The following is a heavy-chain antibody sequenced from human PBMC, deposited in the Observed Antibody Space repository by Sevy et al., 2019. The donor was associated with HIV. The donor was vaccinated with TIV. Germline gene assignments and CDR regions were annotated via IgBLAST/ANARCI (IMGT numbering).Heavy chain of an antibody. CDR3: ARDYYASGSYYKTTRGMDV. Sequence: SETLSLTCAVYGGSFSGYYWSWIRLPPGKGLEWIGEVNHSGSTNHNPSLKSRVTMSVDTSKNQFSLKLSSVTAADTAVYYCARDYYASGSYYKTTRGMDVWGQGTTVTVSS. J-gene: IGHJ6*02. D-gene: IGHD3-10*01. CDR1: GGSFSGYY. CDR2: VNHSGST. V-gene: IGHV4-34*01.